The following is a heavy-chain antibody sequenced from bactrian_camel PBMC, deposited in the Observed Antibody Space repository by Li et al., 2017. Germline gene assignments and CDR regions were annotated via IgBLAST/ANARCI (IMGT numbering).Heavy chain of an antibody. CDR1: GFTISTYG. V-gene: IGHV3S67*01. CDR3: GIDPARGTCYGPRRRELTY. D-gene: IGHD5*01. Sequence: VQLVESGGGLAQPGGSLRLSCAASGFTISTYGMAWFRQAPGKEREGVASINHDGTSNYDSSVKGRFTISRDNTKNILYLQLDCLTPEDTAMYFCGIDPARGTCYGPRRRELTYWGQGTQVTVS. J-gene: IGHJ4*01. CDR2: INHDGTS.